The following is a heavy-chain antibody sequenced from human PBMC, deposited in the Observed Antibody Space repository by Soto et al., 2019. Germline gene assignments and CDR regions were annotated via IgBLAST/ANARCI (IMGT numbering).Heavy chain of an antibody. CDR1: GFTFSSSS. V-gene: IGHV3-21*01. J-gene: IGHJ3*02. CDR3: ASIGVQQYYYDSSGYGAFDI. Sequence: PGWSLRLSCAASGFTFSSSSMNWVRQTPGKGLEWVSSISSSSSYIYYADSVKGRFTISRDNAKNSLYLQMNSLRAEDTAVYYCASIGVQQYYYDSSGYGAFDIWGQGTMVTVSS. CDR2: ISSSSSYI. D-gene: IGHD3-22*01.